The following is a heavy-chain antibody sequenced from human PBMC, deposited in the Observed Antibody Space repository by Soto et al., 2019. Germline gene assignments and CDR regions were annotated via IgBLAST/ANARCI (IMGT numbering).Heavy chain of an antibody. Sequence: PSETLSLTCTVSGGSISSSSYYWGWIRQPPGKGLEWIGSIYYGGTTYYNPSLKSRVTMSVDRSKNQFSLELGSVTAADTAVYYCARYSFGFAYWGXGTLVTVSS. J-gene: IGHJ4*02. CDR2: IYYGGTT. CDR3: ARYSFGFAY. CDR1: GGSISSSSYY. V-gene: IGHV4-39*07. D-gene: IGHD5-18*01.